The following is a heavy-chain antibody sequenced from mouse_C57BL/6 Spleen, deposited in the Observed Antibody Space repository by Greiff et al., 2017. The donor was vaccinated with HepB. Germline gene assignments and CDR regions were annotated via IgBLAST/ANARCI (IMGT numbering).Heavy chain of an antibody. CDR3: ARRDLPHAMDY. V-gene: IGHV1-80*01. CDR1: GYAFSSYW. Sequence: QVQLQQSGAELVKPGASVTISCKASGYAFSSYWMNWVKQRPGKGLEWIGQIYPGDGDTNYNGKFKGKATLTADKSSSTAYMQLSSLTSEDSSVYFCARRDLPHAMDYWGQGTSVTFSS. CDR2: IYPGDGDT. D-gene: IGHD2-1*01. J-gene: IGHJ4*01.